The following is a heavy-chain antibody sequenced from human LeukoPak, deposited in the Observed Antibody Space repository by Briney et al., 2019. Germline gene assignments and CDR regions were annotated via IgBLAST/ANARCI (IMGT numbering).Heavy chain of an antibody. CDR1: GYTFTNYL. V-gene: IGHV1-46*01. J-gene: IGHJ4*02. CDR2: INPRRGST. CDR3: TREGAAEAKNFDY. D-gene: IGHD6-13*01. Sequence: ASVEVSCKTSGYTFTNYLIHWVRQAPGLGHEWMGIINPRRGSTRYAQKFQDRVVVTRDTSTSTVYMELSSLRSDDTAVYYCTREGAAEAKNFDYWGQGTLVTVSS.